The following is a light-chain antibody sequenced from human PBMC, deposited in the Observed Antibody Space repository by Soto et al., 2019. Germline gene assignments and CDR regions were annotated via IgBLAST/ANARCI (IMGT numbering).Light chain of an antibody. Sequence: DMQITQSPSSLSSSGGDRVTITCLSSQGISTYLNWYQQKPGKAPKLLIYAASSLQSGVPSRFSGSGSETDFTLTISSLQPEHFATYSCQQSYSITWTFGQGTKVDIK. J-gene: IGKJ1*01. V-gene: IGKV1-39*01. CDR1: QGISTY. CDR3: QQSYSITWT. CDR2: AAS.